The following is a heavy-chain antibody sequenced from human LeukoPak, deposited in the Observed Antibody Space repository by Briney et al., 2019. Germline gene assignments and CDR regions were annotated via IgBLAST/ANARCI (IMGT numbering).Heavy chain of an antibody. CDR1: GFTFSTYR. J-gene: IGHJ6*03. V-gene: IGHV3-7*01. Sequence: GGSLRLSCAASGFTFSTYRMSWVRQAPGKGLEWVANIKQDGSEKHYVDSVKGRFTISRDNAKNSLYLQMSSLRAEDTAVYYCTRVEETATTAAIIRKYSYYYYYMDVWGKGNTVAVSS. D-gene: IGHD4-11*01. CDR3: TRVEETATTAAIIRKYSYYYYYMDV. CDR2: IKQDGSEK.